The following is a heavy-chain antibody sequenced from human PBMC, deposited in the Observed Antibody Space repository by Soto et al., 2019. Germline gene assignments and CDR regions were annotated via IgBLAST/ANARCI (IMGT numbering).Heavy chain of an antibody. CDR3: ARDSCSSTSCYEYYYYYYMDV. Sequence: GGSLRLSCAASGFTFSDYYMSWIRQAPGKGLEWVSYISSSGSTIYYADSVKGRFTISRDNAKNSLYLQMNSLRAEDTAVYYCARDSCSSTSCYEYYYYYYMDVWGKGTTVTVSS. D-gene: IGHD2-2*01. V-gene: IGHV3-11*01. J-gene: IGHJ6*03. CDR2: ISSSGSTI. CDR1: GFTFSDYY.